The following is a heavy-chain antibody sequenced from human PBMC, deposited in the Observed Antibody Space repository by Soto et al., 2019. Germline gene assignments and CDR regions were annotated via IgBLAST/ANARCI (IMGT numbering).Heavy chain of an antibody. Sequence: GASVKVSCKASGYTFTSYYMHWVRQAPGQGLEWMGIINPSGGSTSYAQKFQGRVTMTRDTSTSTVYMELSSLRSEDTAVYYCARDTQYYYDSSGYRPIYGMDVWGQGTTVTVSS. V-gene: IGHV1-46*01. CDR2: INPSGGST. D-gene: IGHD3-22*01. J-gene: IGHJ6*02. CDR3: ARDTQYYYDSSGYRPIYGMDV. CDR1: GYTFTSYY.